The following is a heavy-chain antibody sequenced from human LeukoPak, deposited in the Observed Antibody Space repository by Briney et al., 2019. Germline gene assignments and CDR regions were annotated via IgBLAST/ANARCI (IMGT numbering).Heavy chain of an antibody. CDR1: GFTFSSYA. CDR2: ISGSGDST. CDR3: AKDRSSTMIVVALPDAFDI. D-gene: IGHD3-22*01. Sequence: GGSLRLSCAASGFTFSSYAMNWVRQAPGEGLEWVSAISGSGDSTYYADSVKGRFTISRDNSKNTLYLQMNSLRAEDTAVYYCAKDRSSTMIVVALPDAFDIWGQGTMVTVSS. J-gene: IGHJ3*02. V-gene: IGHV3-23*01.